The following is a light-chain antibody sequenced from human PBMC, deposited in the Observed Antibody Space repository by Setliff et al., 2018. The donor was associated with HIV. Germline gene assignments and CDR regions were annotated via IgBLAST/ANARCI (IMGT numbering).Light chain of an antibody. Sequence: QSALAQPASVSGSPGQSITISCTGTSSDVGGYNYVSWYQQHPGKAPKLMIYDVTTRPSGVSNRFSGSKSGNTASLTISGLQAEDEADYYCSIHRSRGYVFGTGTKVTVL. J-gene: IGLJ1*01. CDR1: SSDVGGYNY. CDR3: SIHRSRGYV. V-gene: IGLV2-14*03. CDR2: DVT.